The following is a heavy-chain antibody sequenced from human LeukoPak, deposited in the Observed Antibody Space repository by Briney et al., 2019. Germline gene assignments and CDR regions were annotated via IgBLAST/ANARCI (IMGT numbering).Heavy chain of an antibody. V-gene: IGHV4-39*01. J-gene: IGHJ3*02. CDR2: IYYSGST. CDR3: ARPLGSIAAPLDAFDI. CDR1: GGSISSSSYY. D-gene: IGHD6-6*01. Sequence: PSETLSLTCTVSGGSISSSSYYWGWIRQPPGKGLEWIGSIYYSGSTYYKPSLKSRVTISVDTSKNQFSLKLSSVTAADTAVYYCARPLGSIAAPLDAFDIWGQGTMVTVSS.